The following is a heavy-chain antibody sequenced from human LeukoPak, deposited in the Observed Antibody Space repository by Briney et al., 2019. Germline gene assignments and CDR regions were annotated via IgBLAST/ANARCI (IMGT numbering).Heavy chain of an antibody. CDR3: ARHWTYYDYVWGSYRPYYFDY. Sequence: ASETLSLTCAVYGGSFSGYYWSWIRQPPGKGLEWIGEINHSGSTNYNPSLKSRVTISVDTSKNQFSLKLSSVTAADTAVYYCARHWTYYDYVWGSYRPYYFDYWGQGTLVTVSS. J-gene: IGHJ4*02. CDR2: INHSGST. CDR1: GGSFSGYY. V-gene: IGHV4-34*01. D-gene: IGHD3-16*02.